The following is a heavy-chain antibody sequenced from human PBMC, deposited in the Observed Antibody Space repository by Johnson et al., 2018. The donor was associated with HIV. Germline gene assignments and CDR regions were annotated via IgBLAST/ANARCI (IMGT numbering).Heavy chain of an antibody. D-gene: IGHD1-26*01. J-gene: IGHJ3*02. V-gene: IGHV3-30*02. CDR1: GFTFSNAW. CDR3: AKDGGSYGGAFDI. Sequence: VQLVESGGGLVKPGGSLRLSCAASGFTFSNAWMSWVRQAPGKGLEWLAYIRSDGVNKQYTDSVKGRFTISRDNSKNTLYLQMNSLRAEDTAVYYCAKDGGSYGGAFDIWGQGTMVTVSS. CDR2: IRSDGVNK.